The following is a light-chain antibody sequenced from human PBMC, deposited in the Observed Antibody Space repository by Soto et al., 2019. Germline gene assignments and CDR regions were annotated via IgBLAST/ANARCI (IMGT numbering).Light chain of an antibody. V-gene: IGLV2-14*01. CDR2: EVT. Sequence: QSALTQPASVSGSPGQSITISCTGTSSDVGGYNYVSWYQQHPGKAPKLMIYEVTKRPSGVSNRFSASKSGNTASLTISGLQAEDEADYYCNSYTTSSTLVFGGGTKLTVL. CDR1: SSDVGGYNY. CDR3: NSYTTSSTLV. J-gene: IGLJ2*01.